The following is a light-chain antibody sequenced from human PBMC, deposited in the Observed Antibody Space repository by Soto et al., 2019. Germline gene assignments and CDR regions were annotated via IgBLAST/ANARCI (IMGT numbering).Light chain of an antibody. V-gene: IGLV2-18*01. CDR3: LIYYGGAQV. Sequence: QSALIQPPSVSGSPGQSVTLSCTGTSSDVGSYDCVSWYQHHPGTVPKPMIYNVNIQPSGVPDRFSGSKSGNSASMAISGLQAEDEAEYYCLIYYGGAQVFGGGTKLTVL. CDR2: NVN. J-gene: IGLJ2*01. CDR1: SSDVGSYDC.